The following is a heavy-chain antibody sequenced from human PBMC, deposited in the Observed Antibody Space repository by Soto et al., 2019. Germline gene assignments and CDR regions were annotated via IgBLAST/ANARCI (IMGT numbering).Heavy chain of an antibody. D-gene: IGHD2-21*02. CDR1: GFTFRNYD. Sequence: EVQLVESGGGLVQPGGSLRLSCEASGFTFRNYDMHWVRQGTGKGLEWVSGISAAGDPDYADSVEGRFTISRENAQNSFLLQMNSRRVGDTAVDYCARTARDGYGLDVWGQGTTVIVSS. V-gene: IGHV3-13*05. J-gene: IGHJ6*02. CDR2: ISAAGDP. CDR3: ARTARDGYGLDV.